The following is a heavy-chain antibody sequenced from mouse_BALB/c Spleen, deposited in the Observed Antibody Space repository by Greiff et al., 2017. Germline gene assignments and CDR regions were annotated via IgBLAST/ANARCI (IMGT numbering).Heavy chain of an antibody. CDR3: ARGNDGYYAFAY. CDR1: GFNIKDTY. J-gene: IGHJ3*01. Sequence: VQLQQSGAELVKPGASVKLSCTASGFNIKDTYMHWVKQRPEQGLEWIGRIVPANGNTKYDPKFQGKATITADTSSNTAYLQLSSLTSEDTAVYYCARGNDGYYAFAYWGQGTLVTVSA. CDR2: IVPANGNT. D-gene: IGHD2-3*01. V-gene: IGHV14-3*02.